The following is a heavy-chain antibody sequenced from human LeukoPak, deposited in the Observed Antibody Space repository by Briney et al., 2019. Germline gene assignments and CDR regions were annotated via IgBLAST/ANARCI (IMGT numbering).Heavy chain of an antibody. CDR3: ARQWKHYGSGRNRHFDY. CDR2: IYYSGST. Sequence: SETLSLTCTVSGGSISSSSYYWGWIRQPPGKGLEWIGSIYYSGSTYYNPSLKSRVTISVDTSKNQFSLKLSSVTAADTAVYYCARQWKHYGSGRNRHFDYWGQGTLVTVSS. CDR1: GGSISSSSYY. D-gene: IGHD3-10*01. V-gene: IGHV4-39*01. J-gene: IGHJ4*02.